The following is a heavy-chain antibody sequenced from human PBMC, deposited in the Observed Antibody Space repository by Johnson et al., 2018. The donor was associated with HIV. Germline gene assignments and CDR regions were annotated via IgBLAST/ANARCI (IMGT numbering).Heavy chain of an antibody. CDR3: AKDSRYSYGPDAFDI. Sequence: ASGFTFSSYAMHWVRQAPGKGLEWVSVIYSGGSTYYADSMKGRFTISRDNSKNTLYLQMNSLRAEDTAVYSCAKDSRYSYGPDAFDIWGQGTMVTVSS. V-gene: IGHV3-NL1*01. D-gene: IGHD5-18*01. CDR2: IYSGGST. J-gene: IGHJ3*02. CDR1: GFTFSSYA.